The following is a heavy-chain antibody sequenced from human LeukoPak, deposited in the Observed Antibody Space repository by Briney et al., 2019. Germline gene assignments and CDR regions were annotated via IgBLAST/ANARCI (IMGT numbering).Heavy chain of an antibody. Sequence: SETLSLTCSVSGGYINSYYWAWIRRPPGKGLEWIGSIYYTGTTTYNPSLKSRFTISVDPPENQFSLTLTSVTAADTAVYYCTRRRGGTAMWNWFDSWGQGALVTVSS. CDR1: GGYINSYY. CDR3: TRRRGGTAMWNWFDS. J-gene: IGHJ5*01. CDR2: IYYTGTT. D-gene: IGHD1-7*01. V-gene: IGHV4-59*08.